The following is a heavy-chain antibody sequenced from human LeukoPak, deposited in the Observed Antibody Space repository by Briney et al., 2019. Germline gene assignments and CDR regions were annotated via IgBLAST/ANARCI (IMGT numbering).Heavy chain of an antibody. V-gene: IGHV3-30*18. CDR3: AKGFGSSWFFDY. CDR2: ISYDGSNK. CDR1: GFTFSSYG. J-gene: IGHJ4*02. D-gene: IGHD6-13*01. Sequence: GGSLRLSCAASGFTFSSYGMHWVRQAPGKGLEWVAVISYDGSNKYYADSVKGRFTISRDNSKNTLYLQMNSLRAEDTAVYYCAKGFGSSWFFDYWGQGTLVTVSS.